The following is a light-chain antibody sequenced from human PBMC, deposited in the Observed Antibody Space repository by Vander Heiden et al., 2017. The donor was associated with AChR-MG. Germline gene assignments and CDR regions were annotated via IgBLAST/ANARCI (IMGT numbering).Light chain of an antibody. CDR3: CSYGGPSTLL. CDR2: GVT. CDR1: SSSL. Sequence: QSALTQPAYVSGSPGQSSTISCTGSSSLVSWYQHLSGKAPKLLIYGVTRRPSGVSTRFSGSSSGDTASLTISGLQAEDAADYYCCSYGGPSTLLCGGGTKLTVL. V-gene: IGLV2-23*02. J-gene: IGLJ3*02.